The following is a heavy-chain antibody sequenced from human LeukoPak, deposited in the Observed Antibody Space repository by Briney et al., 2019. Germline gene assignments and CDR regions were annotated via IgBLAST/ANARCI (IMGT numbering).Heavy chain of an antibody. V-gene: IGHV3-21*01. Sequence: GGSLRLSCAASGFTFSSYSMNWVRQAPGKGLEWVSSISSSSSYIYYADSVKGRFTISRDNSKNTLYLQMNSLRAEDTAVYYCASGRDYYDSSGPFDYWGQGTLVTVSS. CDR2: ISSSSSYI. CDR1: GFTFSSYS. D-gene: IGHD3-22*01. CDR3: ASGRDYYDSSGPFDY. J-gene: IGHJ4*02.